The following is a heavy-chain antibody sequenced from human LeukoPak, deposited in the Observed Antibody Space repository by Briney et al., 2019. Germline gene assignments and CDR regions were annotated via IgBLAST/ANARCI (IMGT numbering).Heavy chain of an antibody. CDR2: IFHRGTT. CDR3: ARLQHDSGYLYGMDV. V-gene: IGHV4-39*02. J-gene: IGHJ6*02. D-gene: IGHD1-26*01. Sequence: SETLSLTCSVSGGSISGSTSYWGWIRQPPGEGLEWIGNIFHRGTTYHNPSLQRRVTFSVDTSKNLFSMNLTSVTVADTAVYYCARLQHDSGYLYGMDVWGRGTTVIVSS. CDR1: GGSISGSTSY.